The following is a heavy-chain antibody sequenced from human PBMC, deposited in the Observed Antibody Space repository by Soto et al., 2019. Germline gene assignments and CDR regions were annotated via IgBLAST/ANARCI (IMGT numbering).Heavy chain of an antibody. J-gene: IGHJ6*02. D-gene: IGHD1-26*01. CDR1: GYTFTGYY. CDR3: ARTFGATSWYYYYYGMDV. CDR2: INPNSGGT. Sequence: QVQLVQSGAEVKKPGASVKVSCKASGYTFTGYYMHWVRQAPGQGLEWMGWINPNSGGTNYAQKFQGRVTITRDTSISTAYMELSRLRSDDTAVYYCARTFGATSWYYYYYGMDVWGQGTTVTVSS. V-gene: IGHV1-2*02.